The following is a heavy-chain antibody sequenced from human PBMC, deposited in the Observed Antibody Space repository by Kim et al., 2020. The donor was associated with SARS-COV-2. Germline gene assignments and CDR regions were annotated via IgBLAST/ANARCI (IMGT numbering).Heavy chain of an antibody. CDR2: ISSSGSTI. CDR1: GFTFSSYE. Sequence: GGSLRLSCAASGFTFSSYEMNWVRQAPGKGLEWVSYISSSGSTIYYADSVKGRFTISRDNAKNSLYLQMNSLRAEDTAVYYCARDLYCSGGSCYSYDAFDIWGQGTMVTVSS. J-gene: IGHJ3*02. V-gene: IGHV3-48*03. CDR3: ARDLYCSGGSCYSYDAFDI. D-gene: IGHD2-15*01.